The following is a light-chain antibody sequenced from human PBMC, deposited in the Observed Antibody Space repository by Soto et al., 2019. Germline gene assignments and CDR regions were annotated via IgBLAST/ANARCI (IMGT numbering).Light chain of an antibody. CDR2: DVS. CDR3: SSYTSTSTYV. V-gene: IGLV2-14*03. J-gene: IGLJ1*01. Sequence: QSVLTQPDSVSGSPGQSVAISYTAASSDIGNYNYVSWYQQRPGKVPKLIIHDVSDRPSGVSDRFSGSKSGNTASLTISGLQAEDEADYYCSSYTSTSTYVFGTGTKVTVL. CDR1: SSDIGNYNY.